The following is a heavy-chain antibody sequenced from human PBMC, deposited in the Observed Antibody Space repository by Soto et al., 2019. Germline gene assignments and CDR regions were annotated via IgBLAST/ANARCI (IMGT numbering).Heavy chain of an antibody. CDR1: GDSVSSNSAA. CDR3: AREGNSAFDY. CDR2: TYYRFKWYN. Sequence: KQSPTLSLTCAISGDSVSSNSAAWTWIRQSPSRGLEWLGRTYYRFKWYNDYAVSVKSRITINPDTSKNQFSLQLNSVTPEDTAVYYCAREGNSAFDYWGQGTLVTVSS. V-gene: IGHV6-1*01. D-gene: IGHD6-13*01. J-gene: IGHJ4*02.